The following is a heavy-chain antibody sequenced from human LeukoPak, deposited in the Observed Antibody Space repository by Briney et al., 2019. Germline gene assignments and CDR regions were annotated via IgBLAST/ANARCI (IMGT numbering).Heavy chain of an antibody. D-gene: IGHD6-13*01. J-gene: IGHJ4*02. CDR3: ARGYSSSWYSDY. V-gene: IGHV3-30-3*01. CDR1: GFTFSSNA. CDR2: ISYDGSDE. Sequence: PVGSLRLSCAASGFTFSSNAMHWVRQAPGEGLDWVALISYDGSDEYYADSVKGRFTISRDNSKNTLYLQMNSLRAEDTAVYYCARGYSSSWYSDYWGQGTLV.